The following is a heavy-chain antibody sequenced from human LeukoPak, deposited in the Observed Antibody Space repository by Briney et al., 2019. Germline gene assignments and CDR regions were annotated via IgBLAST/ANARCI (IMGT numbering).Heavy chain of an antibody. CDR1: RYTFTGYY. V-gene: IGHV1-2*02. Sequence: ASVKVSCKASRYTFTGYYMHWVRQAPGQGLEWMGWINPNSGGANYAQKFQGRVTMTRDTSISTAYMELSRLRSDDTAVYYCARVDYYDSSGYYDYWGQGTLVTVSS. D-gene: IGHD3-22*01. J-gene: IGHJ4*02. CDR2: INPNSGGA. CDR3: ARVDYYDSSGYYDY.